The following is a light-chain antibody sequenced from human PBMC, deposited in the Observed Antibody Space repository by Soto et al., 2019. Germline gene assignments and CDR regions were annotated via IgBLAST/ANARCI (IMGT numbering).Light chain of an antibody. CDR2: DAS. CDR3: QQRSNWPSIT. Sequence: EIVLTQSPATLSLCPGERATLSCRASQSVSSYLAWYQQKPGQAPRLLIYDASNGATGIPARFSGSGSGTDFTLTISSLEPEDFAVYYCQQRSNWPSITFGQGTRLEI. J-gene: IGKJ5*01. CDR1: QSVSSY. V-gene: IGKV3-11*01.